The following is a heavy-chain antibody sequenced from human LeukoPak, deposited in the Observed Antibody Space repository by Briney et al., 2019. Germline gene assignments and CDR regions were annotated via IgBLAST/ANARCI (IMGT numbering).Heavy chain of an antibody. D-gene: IGHD3-10*01. Sequence: GGSLRLSCAASGFTFSSYAMSWVRQAPGKGLEWVSAISGSGGSTYYADSVKGRFTISRDNSKNTLYLQMNSLRAEDTAVYYCARVLWFGDAYFDYWGQGTLVTVSS. CDR2: ISGSGGST. CDR1: GFTFSSYA. J-gene: IGHJ4*02. CDR3: ARVLWFGDAYFDY. V-gene: IGHV3-23*01.